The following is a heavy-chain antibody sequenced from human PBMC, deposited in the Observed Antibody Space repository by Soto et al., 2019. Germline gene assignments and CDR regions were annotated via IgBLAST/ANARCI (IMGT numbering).Heavy chain of an antibody. J-gene: IGHJ5*02. CDR3: AKKSPLGGLPFDP. D-gene: IGHD1-26*01. CDR2: ISYDGSNK. CDR1: GFTFSSYG. Sequence: QVQLVESGGGVVQPGRSLRLSCAASGFTFSSYGMHWVRQAPGKGLEWVAVISYDGSNKYYADSVKGRFTISRDNSKNPRYLQRNSWRAEDTAVYYGAKKSPLGGLPFDPWGQGTLVTVSS. V-gene: IGHV3-30*18.